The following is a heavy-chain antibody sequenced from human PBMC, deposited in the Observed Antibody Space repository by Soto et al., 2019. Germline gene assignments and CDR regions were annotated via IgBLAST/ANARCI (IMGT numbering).Heavy chain of an antibody. CDR1: GFSLSTSGVC. J-gene: IGHJ5*02. Sequence: QITLKESGPTLVNPTQTLTLTCTFSGFSLSTSGVCVGWIRQPPGTALAWLALIHLDDDKRYSPSLKNRLTIPKDTLNHQVVLTMSDMDPLGSATYDCAPSPHRAIGSLRGVLIRSWFDPWGQGHLVTVSS. CDR2: IHLDDDK. CDR3: APSPHRAIGSLRGVLIRSWFDP. D-gene: IGHD3-10*01. V-gene: IGHV2-5*02.